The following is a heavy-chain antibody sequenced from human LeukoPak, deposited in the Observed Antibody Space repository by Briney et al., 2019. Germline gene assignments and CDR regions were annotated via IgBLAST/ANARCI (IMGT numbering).Heavy chain of an antibody. V-gene: IGHV4-34*01. D-gene: IGHD6-19*01. J-gene: IGHJ4*02. CDR1: GGSFSGYY. Sequence: SETPSLTCAVYGGSFSGYYWSWIRQPPGKGLEWIGEINHSGSTNYNPSLKSRVTISVDTSKNQFSLKLSSVTAADTAVYYCARGSPSYSSGWYKYYFDYWGQGTLVTVSS. CDR3: ARGSPSYSSGWYKYYFDY. CDR2: INHSGST.